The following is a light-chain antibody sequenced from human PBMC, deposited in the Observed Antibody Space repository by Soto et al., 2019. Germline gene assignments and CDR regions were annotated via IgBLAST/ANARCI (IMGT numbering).Light chain of an antibody. CDR2: EVS. CDR3: SSYIPSSTRV. J-gene: IGLJ1*01. V-gene: IGLV2-14*01. CDR1: SSDIGDYNF. Sequence: QSALTQPASVSGSPGQSIIISCTGTSSDIGDYNFVSWYQQHPGKAPKLMIYEVSNRPSGVSNRFSGSKSGNTASLTISGLQAEDEADYYCSSYIPSSTRVFGTGTKVTLL.